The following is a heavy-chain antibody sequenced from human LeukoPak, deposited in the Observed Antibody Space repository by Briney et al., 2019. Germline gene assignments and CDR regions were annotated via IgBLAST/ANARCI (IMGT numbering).Heavy chain of an antibody. CDR1: GFSLSTSGVG. Sequence: ESGPTLVKPTQTLTLTCTFSGFSLSTSGVGVGWIRQPPGKALEWLALIYWDDDKRYSPSLKSRLTITKDPSKNQVVLTMTNMDPVDTATYYCAHTRVVVAATNFDYWGQGTLVTVSS. V-gene: IGHV2-5*02. D-gene: IGHD2-15*01. CDR3: AHTRVVVAATNFDY. J-gene: IGHJ4*02. CDR2: IYWDDDK.